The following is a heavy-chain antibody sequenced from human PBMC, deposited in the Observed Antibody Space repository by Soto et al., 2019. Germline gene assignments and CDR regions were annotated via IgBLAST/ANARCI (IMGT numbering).Heavy chain of an antibody. CDR1: GGSISGSNW. CDR2: IYHSGST. CDR3: ARRSSWLLEWYGMDV. J-gene: IGHJ6*01. Sequence: QVQLQESGPGLVKPSGTLSLTCAVSGGSISGSNWWSWVSKPPGKGLEWIGEIYHSGSTNYNPSLKSRVAISVDKSKNQFSLKLSSVTAADTAVYYCARRSSWLLEWYGMDVWGQGTTVTVSS. V-gene: IGHV4-4*02. D-gene: IGHD6-13*01.